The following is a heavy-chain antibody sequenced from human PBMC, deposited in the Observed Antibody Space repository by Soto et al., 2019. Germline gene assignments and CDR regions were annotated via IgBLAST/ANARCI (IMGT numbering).Heavy chain of an antibody. CDR2: IYSGGST. CDR3: ARGPPQGYCSGGSCYSRFDY. Sequence: GGSLRLSCAASGFTVSSNYMSWVRQAPGKGLEWVSVIYSGGSTYYADSVKGRFTISRDNSKNTLYLQMNSLRAEDTAVYYCARGPPQGYCSGGSCYSRFDYWGQGTLVTVSS. D-gene: IGHD2-15*01. CDR1: GFTVSSNY. J-gene: IGHJ4*02. V-gene: IGHV3-53*01.